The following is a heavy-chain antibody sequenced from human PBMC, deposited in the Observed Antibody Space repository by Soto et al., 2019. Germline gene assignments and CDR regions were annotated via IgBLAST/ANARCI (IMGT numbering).Heavy chain of an antibody. Sequence: PGGSLRLSCAASGFTFSNYVMYWVRQPPGRGLEWVSAISARGDQTDYAASVKGRFTISRDNSQNTLYLQMNSLRVEDTAVYYFSKLMIRRDLGGDFWGQGTLVTVSS. J-gene: IGHJ4*02. CDR2: ISARGDQT. CDR1: GFTFSNYV. CDR3: SKLMIRRDLGGDF. V-gene: IGHV3-23*01. D-gene: IGHD3-10*01.